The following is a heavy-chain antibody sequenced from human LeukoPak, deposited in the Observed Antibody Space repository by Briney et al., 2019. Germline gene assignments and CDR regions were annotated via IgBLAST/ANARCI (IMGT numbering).Heavy chain of an antibody. CDR3: ATVRITPTHPAYYFDY. Sequence: ASVKVSCKVSGYTLTELSMHWVRQAPGKGLEWMGGFDPEDGETIYAQKFQGRVTMTEDTSTDTAYMELSSLRSEDTAVYYCATVRITPTHPAYYFDYWGQGTMVTVSS. V-gene: IGHV1-24*01. CDR2: FDPEDGET. D-gene: IGHD1-14*01. J-gene: IGHJ4*03. CDR1: GYTLTELS.